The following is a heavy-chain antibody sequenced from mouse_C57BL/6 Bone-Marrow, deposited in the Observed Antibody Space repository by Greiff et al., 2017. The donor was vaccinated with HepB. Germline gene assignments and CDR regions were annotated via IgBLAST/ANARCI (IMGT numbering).Heavy chain of an antibody. V-gene: IGHV5-6*01. CDR2: ISNGGSYT. CDR1: GFTFSNYG. CDR3: ASPVGIYDSSFDV. D-gene: IGHD1-1*02. Sequence: EVQLQQSGRDLEKPGGSLKLSCAASGFTFSNYGMSWVRQTPDKRLEWVATISNGGSYTYYPDSVKGRFTISRDNDKNTLYLQMSSLKSEDTAMYYCASPVGIYDSSFDVWGSGTTVTVSS. J-gene: IGHJ1*01.